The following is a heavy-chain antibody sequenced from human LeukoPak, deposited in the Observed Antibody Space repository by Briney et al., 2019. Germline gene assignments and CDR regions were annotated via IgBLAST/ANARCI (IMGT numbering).Heavy chain of an antibody. CDR1: GYTFTGYY. CDR2: INPNNGGT. J-gene: IGHJ4*02. V-gene: IGHV1-2*02. D-gene: IGHD4-17*01. Sequence: GASVKVSCKASGYTFTGYYMHWVRQAPGQGLEWMGWINPNNGGTNYAQKFQGRVTMTRDTSISTAYMELSRLRSDDTAVYYCASLNYGDFGGDYFDYWGQGTLVTVSS. CDR3: ASLNYGDFGGDYFDY.